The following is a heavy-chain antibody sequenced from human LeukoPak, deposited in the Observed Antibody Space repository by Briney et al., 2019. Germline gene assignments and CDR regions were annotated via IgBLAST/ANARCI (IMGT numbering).Heavy chain of an antibody. CDR3: AKTLGDYVGYYYYGLDA. CDR2: ISGSGGST. V-gene: IGHV3-23*01. Sequence: PGGSLRLSCAASGFTFSSYAMSWVRQAPGKGLEWVSAISGSGGSTYYADSVKGRFTISRDNSKNTLYLQMNSLRAEDTAVYYCAKTLGDYVGYYYYGLDAWGQGTTVTVSS. J-gene: IGHJ6*02. D-gene: IGHD4-17*01. CDR1: GFTFSSYA.